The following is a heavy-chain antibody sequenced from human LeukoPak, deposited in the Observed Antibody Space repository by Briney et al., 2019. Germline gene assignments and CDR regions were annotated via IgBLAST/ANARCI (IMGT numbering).Heavy chain of an antibody. CDR3: ARGQLVPDAFDI. J-gene: IGHJ3*02. CDR1: GGTFSSYA. D-gene: IGHD1-1*01. Sequence: ASVKVSCKASGGTFSSYAISWVRQAPGQGLEWMGGIIPIFGTANYAQKFQGKVTITADKSTSTAYMELSSLRSEDTAVYYCARGQLVPDAFDIWGQGTMVTVSS. V-gene: IGHV1-69*06. CDR2: IIPIFGTA.